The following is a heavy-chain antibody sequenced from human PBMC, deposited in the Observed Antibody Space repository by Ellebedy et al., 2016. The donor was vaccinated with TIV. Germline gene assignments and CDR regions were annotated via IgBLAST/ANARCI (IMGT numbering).Heavy chain of an antibody. Sequence: GESLKISCKGSGYTFTSYWIGWVRQMPGKGLEWMGIIYPGDSDTRYSPSFQGQVTISADKSISTAYLQWSSLKASDTAMYYCARHAQDWNDGFEYYFDYWGQGTLVTVSS. J-gene: IGHJ4*02. V-gene: IGHV5-51*01. CDR2: IYPGDSDT. CDR3: ARHAQDWNDGFEYYFDY. CDR1: GYTFTSYW. D-gene: IGHD1-1*01.